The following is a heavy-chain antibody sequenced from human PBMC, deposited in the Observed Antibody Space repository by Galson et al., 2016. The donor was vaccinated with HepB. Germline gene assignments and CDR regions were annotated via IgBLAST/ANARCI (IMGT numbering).Heavy chain of an antibody. CDR2: ISGSADST. V-gene: IGHV3-23*01. CDR3: AKMKYNGSGSLSTFDI. CDR1: GFTFSSYA. D-gene: IGHD3-10*01. Sequence: SLRLSCAASGFTFSSYAMSWVRQAPGKGLEWVSTISGSADSTYYADSVKGRFSISRDNSRNTLYVQMNSLRVEDQAISYCAKMKYNGSGSLSTFDIWGPGTMVTVSS. J-gene: IGHJ3*02.